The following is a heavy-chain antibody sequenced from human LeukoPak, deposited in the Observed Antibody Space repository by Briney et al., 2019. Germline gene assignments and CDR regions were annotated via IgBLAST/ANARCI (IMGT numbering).Heavy chain of an antibody. J-gene: IGHJ4*02. D-gene: IGHD5/OR15-5a*01. V-gene: IGHV3-23*01. Sequence: GGSLRLSCAASGSSVSDYYMSWIRQTPGKGLEWVSAISGSGGSTYYADSVKGRFTVSRDNSKNTLYLQMNSLRAEDTAVYYCAKNLYAAWGYFDYWGRGTLVTVSS. CDR1: GSSVSDYY. CDR2: ISGSGGST. CDR3: AKNLYAAWGYFDY.